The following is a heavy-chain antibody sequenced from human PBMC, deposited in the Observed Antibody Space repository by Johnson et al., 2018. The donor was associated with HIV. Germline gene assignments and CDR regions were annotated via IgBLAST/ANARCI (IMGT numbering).Heavy chain of an antibody. CDR2: INSDGSSP. CDR1: GFTFENYA. D-gene: IGHD6-13*01. Sequence: VQLVESGGVVVQPGGSLRLSCAVSGFTFENYAMHWVRQAPGKGLVWVSRINSDGSSPSSADSVKGRFTISRDNSKNTLYLQMNSLRAEDTAVYYCASVKSWHRDAFDIWGQGTMVTVSS. CDR3: ASVKSWHRDAFDI. V-gene: IGHV3-74*02. J-gene: IGHJ3*02.